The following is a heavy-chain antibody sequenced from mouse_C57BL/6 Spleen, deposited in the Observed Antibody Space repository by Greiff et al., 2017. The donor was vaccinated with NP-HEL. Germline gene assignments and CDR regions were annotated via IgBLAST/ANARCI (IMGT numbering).Heavy chain of an antibody. D-gene: IGHD1-1*01. CDR1: GYTFTGYW. CDR3: ARGVITTNYFDD. V-gene: IGHV1-9*01. J-gene: IGHJ2*01. Sequence: VQVVESGAELMKPGASVKLSCKATGYTFTGYWIEWVKQRPGHGLEWIGEILPGGGSTHYNEQFKGQATFTADTSSNTAYMQLSSLTTEDSAIYYCARGVITTNYFDDWGQGTTLTVAS. CDR2: ILPGGGST.